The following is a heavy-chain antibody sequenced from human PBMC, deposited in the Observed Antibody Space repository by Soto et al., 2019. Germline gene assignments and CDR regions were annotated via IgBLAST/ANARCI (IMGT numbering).Heavy chain of an antibody. CDR3: ARVGLSIAVRAFDY. J-gene: IGHJ4*02. CDR2: IYSSGTT. Sequence: QVQLQESGPGLVKPSQTLSLTCTVSGGSISSGDYYWSWIRQPPGKGLEWIGYIYSSGTTYYNPSLKCRVSISFDTYKNQFSLLLSTVAAADTAVYYCARVGLSIAVRAFDYWGQGTLVTVSS. V-gene: IGHV4-30-4*01. D-gene: IGHD6-6*01. CDR1: GGSISSGDYY.